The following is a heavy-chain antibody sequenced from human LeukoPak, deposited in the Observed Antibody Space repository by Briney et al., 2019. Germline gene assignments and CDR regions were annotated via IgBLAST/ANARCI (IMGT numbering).Heavy chain of an antibody. CDR3: ARGKYSSSWAPFDY. CDR2: ISSDGNTK. Sequence: PGRSLRLSCAASGYTFSSFALHWVRHPPAKGPEWVAVISSDGNTKYYADPLTGRFAISRDNSKNTLYLQMNSLRAEDTAVYYCARGKYSSSWAPFDYWGQGTLVTVSS. J-gene: IGHJ4*02. D-gene: IGHD6-13*01. CDR1: GYTFSSFA. V-gene: IGHV3-30*09.